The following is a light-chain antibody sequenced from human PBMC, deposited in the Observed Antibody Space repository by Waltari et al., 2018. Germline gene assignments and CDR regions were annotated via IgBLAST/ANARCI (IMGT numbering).Light chain of an antibody. V-gene: IGKV3-11*01. CDR2: DAS. CDR1: QSVGSY. J-gene: IGKJ5*01. CDR3: QQRKNWPPIT. Sequence: EIVLTQSPATLSLSPGERATLSCSASQSVGSYLAWYQQKPGQAPRLLIYDASNRATGIPARFSGSGSGTDFTLTISSLEPEDFAVYYCQQRKNWPPITFGQGTRLDIK.